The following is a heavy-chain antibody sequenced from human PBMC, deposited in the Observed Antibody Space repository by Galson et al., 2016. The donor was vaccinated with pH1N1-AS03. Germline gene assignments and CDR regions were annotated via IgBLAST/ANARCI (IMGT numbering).Heavy chain of an antibody. J-gene: IGHJ5*02. CDR3: ARVVHEIRGQPNNWLDP. CDR2: VSDDGYTK. D-gene: IGHD1-26*01. V-gene: IGHV3-30*15. Sequence: SLRLSCAASGFTFSNYAIHWVRQAPGKGLQWVAVVSDDGYTKYYADSVRGRFTISRDNSENKVFLQMSSLTTEDTGLYYCARVVHEIRGQPNNWLDPWGKGTLVTVSS. CDR1: GFTFSNYA.